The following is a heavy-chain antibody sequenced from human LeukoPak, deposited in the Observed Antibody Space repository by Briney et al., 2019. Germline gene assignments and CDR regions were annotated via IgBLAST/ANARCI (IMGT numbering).Heavy chain of an antibody. J-gene: IGHJ4*02. CDR1: GFTFSSYV. D-gene: IGHD7-27*01. V-gene: IGHV3-33*01. Sequence: PGGSLRLSCAASGFTFSSYVMHWVRQAPGKGLEWVAVIWYDGFNKYYADSVKGRFTISRDNSKNTPYLQMNSLRAEDTAVYYCARDLGNWGWNDFWGQGTLVIVSS. CDR2: IWYDGFNK. CDR3: ARDLGNWGWNDF.